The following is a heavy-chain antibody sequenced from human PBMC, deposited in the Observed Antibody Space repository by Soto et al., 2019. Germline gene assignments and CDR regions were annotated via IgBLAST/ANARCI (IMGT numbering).Heavy chain of an antibody. CDR2: ISGSGNRT. Sequence: EVQLLDSGGGLVQPGGSLRLSCAASGFTFSSYAMNWVRQAPGKGLEWVTVISGSGNRTYYADSAKGRFTISRDNSKNTLYLQLNSLRTEDTAVYYCARKGPGTYFDYWGQGTLVTVSS. D-gene: IGHD6-13*01. V-gene: IGHV3-23*01. CDR1: GFTFSSYA. CDR3: ARKGPGTYFDY. J-gene: IGHJ4*02.